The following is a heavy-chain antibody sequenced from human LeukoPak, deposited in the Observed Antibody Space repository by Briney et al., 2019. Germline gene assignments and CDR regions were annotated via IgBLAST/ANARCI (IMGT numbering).Heavy chain of an antibody. V-gene: IGHV4-59*08. D-gene: IGHD1-26*01. CDR3: ARSRSVLVGATPHYFDY. Sequence: PSETLSLTCTVSGGSISSYYWSWIRQPPGKGLEWIGYIYYSGSTNYNPSLKSRVTISVDTSKNQFSLKLSSVTAADTAVYYCARSRSVLVGATPHYFDYWGQGTLVTVSS. J-gene: IGHJ4*02. CDR2: IYYSGST. CDR1: GGSISSYY.